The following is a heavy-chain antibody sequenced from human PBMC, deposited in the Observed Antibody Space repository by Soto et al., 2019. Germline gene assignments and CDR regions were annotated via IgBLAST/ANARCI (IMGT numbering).Heavy chain of an antibody. D-gene: IGHD4-17*01. V-gene: IGHV4-39*01. J-gene: IGHJ4*02. CDR3: ARRYGANFDY. Sequence: SETLSLTCTVSGGPISSSSYYWGWIRQPPGKGLEWIGSIYYSGSTYYNPSLKSRVTISVDTSKKQFSLNLSSVTAADTAVYYCARRYGANFDYWGQGTLVTVS. CDR2: IYYSGST. CDR1: GGPISSSSYY.